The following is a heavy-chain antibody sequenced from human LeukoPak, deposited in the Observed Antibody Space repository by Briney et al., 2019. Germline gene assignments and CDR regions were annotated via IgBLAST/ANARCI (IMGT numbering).Heavy chain of an antibody. D-gene: IGHD6-19*01. J-gene: IGHJ4*02. CDR3: AKYSSGWVNDY. CDR2: ITASGTDT. V-gene: IGHV3-23*01. CDR1: GFTFSSYS. Sequence: GGSLRPSCAASGFTFSSYSMNWVRQAPGKGLEWVSTITASGTDTFYADSVKGRFTISRDNSKNTLSLQMNSLRAEDTALYYCAKYSSGWVNDYWGQGTLVTVSS.